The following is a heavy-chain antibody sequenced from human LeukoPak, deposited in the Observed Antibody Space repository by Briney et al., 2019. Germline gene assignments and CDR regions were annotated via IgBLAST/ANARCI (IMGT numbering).Heavy chain of an antibody. Sequence: GGSLRLSCAASGFTFSSYAMSWIRQAPGKGLEWVSAISCSGGSTYYPYSVKGLFTISRENSKNQLYLQMNSLRAEDTAMYYRARGGGLYYTPFDPWGQGTLVTVSS. CDR2: ISCSGGST. J-gene: IGHJ5*02. CDR3: ARGGGLYYTPFDP. D-gene: IGHD3-3*01. CDR1: GFTFSSYA. V-gene: IGHV3-23*01.